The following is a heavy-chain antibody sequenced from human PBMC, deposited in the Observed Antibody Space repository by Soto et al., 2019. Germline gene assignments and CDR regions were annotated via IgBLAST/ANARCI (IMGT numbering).Heavy chain of an antibody. CDR3: ARNSFPYGSGSYSGY. D-gene: IGHD3-10*01. Sequence: GGSLRLSCAASGFTFSSYSMNWVRQAPGKGLEWVSYISSSSSTIYYADSVKGRFTISRDNAKNSLYLQMNSLRDEDTAVYYCARNSFPYGSGSYSGYWGQGTLVTVSS. V-gene: IGHV3-48*02. CDR1: GFTFSSYS. CDR2: ISSSSSTI. J-gene: IGHJ4*02.